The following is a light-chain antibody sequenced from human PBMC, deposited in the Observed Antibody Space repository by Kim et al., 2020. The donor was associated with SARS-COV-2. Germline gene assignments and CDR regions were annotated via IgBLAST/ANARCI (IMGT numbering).Light chain of an antibody. CDR2: DAS. CDR3: QKCNSPPWT. J-gene: IGKJ1*01. V-gene: IGKV1-27*01. Sequence: DIQMTQSPSSLSASVGDRVTITCRASQGISSNVAWYQQKPGEVPKLLLYDASVLQSGVPSRFSGSGSGTDFTLTISTLQPEDVATYYCQKCNSPPWTFGQGTKVEIK. CDR1: QGISSN.